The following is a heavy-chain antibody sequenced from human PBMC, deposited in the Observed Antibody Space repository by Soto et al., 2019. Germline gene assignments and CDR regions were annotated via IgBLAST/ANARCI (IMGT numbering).Heavy chain of an antibody. V-gene: IGHV4-4*07. CDR1: GGSISSYY. CDR2: IYTSGST. CDR3: ARESSGYPYYYGMDV. Sequence: SETLSLTCTDSGGSISSYYWSWIRQPAGKGLEWIGRIYTSGSTNYNPSPKSRVTMSVDTSKNQFSLKLSSVTAADTAVYYCARESSGYPYYYGMDVWGQGTTVTVSS. J-gene: IGHJ6*02. D-gene: IGHD3-22*01.